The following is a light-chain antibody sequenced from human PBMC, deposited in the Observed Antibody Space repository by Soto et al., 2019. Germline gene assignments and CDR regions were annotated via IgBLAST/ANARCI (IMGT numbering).Light chain of an antibody. J-gene: IGLJ2*01. CDR2: TDN. CDR1: SSNIGKDF. CDR3: STWDDSLSGFVI. Sequence: QSLLTQPPSVSGTPGQTVTISCSGSSSNIGKDFVSWYQQFPGTAPKLLIYTDNQRPSGVPDRFSGSKSGTSASLAISGLRSEDEATYYCSTWDDSLSGFVILGGGTKVTVL. V-gene: IGLV1-47*01.